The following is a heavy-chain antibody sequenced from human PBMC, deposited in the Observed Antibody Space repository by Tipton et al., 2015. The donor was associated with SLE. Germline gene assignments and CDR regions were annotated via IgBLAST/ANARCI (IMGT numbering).Heavy chain of an antibody. Sequence: QVQLVQSGGEVRKPGDSVQVSCKASGYTFTNYDISWVRQAPGQGLEWMGWISANNGKTKYAQRFQGRVSMTTVTSTSTTYMALRSARSDDTAIYHCARECSGTGCLDYWGQGTLVTVSS. CDR3: ARECSGTGCLDY. J-gene: IGHJ4*02. D-gene: IGHD2-8*02. CDR2: ISANNGKT. CDR1: GYTFTNYD. V-gene: IGHV1-18*01.